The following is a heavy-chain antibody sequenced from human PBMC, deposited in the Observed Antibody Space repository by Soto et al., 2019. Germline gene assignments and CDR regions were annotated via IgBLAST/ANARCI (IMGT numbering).Heavy chain of an antibody. CDR1: GFSLSTSGVG. D-gene: IGHD3-9*01. V-gene: IGHV2-5*02. Sequence: SGPTLVNPTQTLTLTCTFSGFSLSTSGVGVDWIRQPPGKALEWLALIYWDDDKRYSPSLKSRLTITKDTSKNQVVLTMTNMDPVDTATYYCAHRVGLRYFDWFPFDYWGQGTLVTVSS. CDR2: IYWDDDK. J-gene: IGHJ4*02. CDR3: AHRVGLRYFDWFPFDY.